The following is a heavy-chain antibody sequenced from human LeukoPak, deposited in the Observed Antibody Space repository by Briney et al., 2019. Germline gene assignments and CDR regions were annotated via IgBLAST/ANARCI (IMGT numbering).Heavy chain of an antibody. CDR2: IYTSGST. D-gene: IGHD1-26*01. V-gene: IGHV4-4*07. CDR1: GGSISSYY. Sequence: SETLSLTCTVSGGSISSYYWSWIRQPAGKGLEWIGRIYTSGSTNYNASLKSRVSMSVDTSKNQFSLKLSSVTAADTAVSYCARENSGSYREFDYWGQGTLVTVSS. CDR3: ARENSGSYREFDY. J-gene: IGHJ4*02.